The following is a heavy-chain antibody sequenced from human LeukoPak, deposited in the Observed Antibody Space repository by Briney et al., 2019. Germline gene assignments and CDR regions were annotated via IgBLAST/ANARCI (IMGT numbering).Heavy chain of an antibody. V-gene: IGHV1-69*01. CDR2: MIPIFGTA. CDR3: ARRDHYDFWSGYSFDY. Sequence: SVKVSCKASGGTFSSYAISWVRQAPGQGLEWMGGMIPIFGTANYAQKFQGRVTITADESTSTAYMELSSLRSEDTAVYYCARRDHYDFWSGYSFDYWGQGTLVTVSS. J-gene: IGHJ4*02. CDR1: GGTFSSYA. D-gene: IGHD3-3*01.